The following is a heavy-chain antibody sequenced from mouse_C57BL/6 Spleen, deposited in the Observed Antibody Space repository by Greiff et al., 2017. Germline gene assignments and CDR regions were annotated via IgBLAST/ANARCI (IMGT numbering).Heavy chain of an antibody. J-gene: IGHJ4*01. CDR3: AIPIYYYGSSYAMDY. CDR1: GYSFTDYN. D-gene: IGHD1-1*01. V-gene: IGHV1-39*01. Sequence: QLVESGPELVKPGASVKISCKASGYSFTDYNMNWVKQSNGKSLEWIGVINPNYGTTSYNQKFKGKATLTVDQSSSTAYMQLNSLTSEDSAVYYCAIPIYYYGSSYAMDYWGQGTSVTVSS. CDR2: INPNYGTT.